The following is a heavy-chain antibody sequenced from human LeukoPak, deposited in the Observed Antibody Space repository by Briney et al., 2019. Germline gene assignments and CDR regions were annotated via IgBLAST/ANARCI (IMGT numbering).Heavy chain of an antibody. CDR3: ARVISGSSWYKYDY. D-gene: IGHD6-13*01. V-gene: IGHV1-2*06. CDR1: GYSFTGYY. Sequence: ASVKVSCKASGYSFTGYYMHWVRQAPGQGLEWMGRINPNSGGTNYAQKCQGRVTMTRDTSISTAYMELSTLRSDDTAVYYCARVISGSSWYKYDYWGQGTLVTVSS. J-gene: IGHJ4*02. CDR2: INPNSGGT.